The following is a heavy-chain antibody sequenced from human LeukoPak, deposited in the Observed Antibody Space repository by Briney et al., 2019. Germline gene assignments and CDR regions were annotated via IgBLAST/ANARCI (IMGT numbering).Heavy chain of an antibody. V-gene: IGHV4-39*01. CDR2: ISYSGST. CDR1: GGSISSSSYC. Sequence: SETLSLTCTVSGGSISSSSYCWGWIRQPPVKGLEWIGSISYSGSTYYNPSLKSRVTISEDTSKNQFSLKLSSVTAADTAIYYCAQTTSSWTWGQGTLVTVSS. D-gene: IGHD6-13*01. J-gene: IGHJ4*02. CDR3: AQTTSSWT.